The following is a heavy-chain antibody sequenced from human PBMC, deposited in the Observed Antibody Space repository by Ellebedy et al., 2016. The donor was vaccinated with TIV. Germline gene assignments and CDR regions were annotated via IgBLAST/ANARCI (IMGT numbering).Heavy chain of an antibody. CDR2: IYYSGST. CDR1: GGSISSYY. V-gene: IGHV4-59*01. Sequence: MPSETLSLTCTVSGGSISSYYWSWIRQPPGKGLEWIGYIYYSGSTNYNPSLKSRVTISVDTSKNQFSLKLSSVTAADTAIYYCARVARPDSGGHSRFRWFDPWGQGTLVTVSS. J-gene: IGHJ5*02. CDR3: ARVARPDSGGHSRFRWFDP. D-gene: IGHD4-23*01.